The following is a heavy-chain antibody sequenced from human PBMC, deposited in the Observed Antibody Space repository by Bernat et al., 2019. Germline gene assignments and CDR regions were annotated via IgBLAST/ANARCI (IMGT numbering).Heavy chain of an antibody. D-gene: IGHD1-26*01. CDR3: ARHEYSGSLIDY. Sequence: QVQLQESGPGLVKPSETLSLTCTVSGGSISSYYRSWIRQPPGKGLEWIGYIYYSGSTNYNPSLKSRVTISVDTSKNQFSLTLSSVTAADTAVYYCARHEYSGSLIDYWGQGTLVTVSS. V-gene: IGHV4-59*08. J-gene: IGHJ4*02. CDR2: IYYSGST. CDR1: GGSISSYY.